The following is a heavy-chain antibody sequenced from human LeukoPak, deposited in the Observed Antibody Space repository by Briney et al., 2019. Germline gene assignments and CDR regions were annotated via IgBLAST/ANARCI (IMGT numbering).Heavy chain of an antibody. Sequence: PSETLFLTCTVSGGSISGYYWSWIRQPAGKGLEWIGRIYTSGNTNYNPSLKSRVTMSVDTSKNQFSLELSSVTAADTAVYFCARDVVAGRDYWGQGTLVTVSS. CDR1: GGSISGYY. V-gene: IGHV4-4*07. J-gene: IGHJ4*02. CDR2: IYTSGNT. D-gene: IGHD6-19*01. CDR3: ARDVVAGRDY.